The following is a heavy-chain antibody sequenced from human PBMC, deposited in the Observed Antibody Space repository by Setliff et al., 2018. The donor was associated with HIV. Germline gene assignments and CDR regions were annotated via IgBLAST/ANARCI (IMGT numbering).Heavy chain of an antibody. J-gene: IGHJ5*02. V-gene: IGHV4-61*09. Sequence: SETLSLTCTVSGGSINIGSFYWSWIRQPAGKGPEWLGHVYTSGNTYYDPSPASRVAISLDRSKNQFSLKLDSVTAADTALYFCARGRGAWFEGSWFDPWGLG. CDR1: GGSINIGSFY. D-gene: IGHD6-19*01. CDR2: VYTSGNT. CDR3: ARGRGAWFEGSWFDP.